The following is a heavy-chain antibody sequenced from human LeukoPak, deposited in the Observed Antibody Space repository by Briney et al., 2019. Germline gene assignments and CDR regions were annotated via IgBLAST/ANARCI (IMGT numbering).Heavy chain of an antibody. CDR2: ISAGGRTT. D-gene: IGHD4/OR15-4a*01. V-gene: IGHV3-48*01. J-gene: IGHJ3*02. CDR3: ARELTTGDAFDI. CDR1: GLTFSNLK. Sequence: GGSLRLSCAVSGLTFSNLKMNWVRQAPGKGLEWVSYISAGGRTTFYADSVTGRFTISRDNSKNTLYLQMNSLRAEDTAVYYCARELTTGDAFDIWGQGTMVTVSS.